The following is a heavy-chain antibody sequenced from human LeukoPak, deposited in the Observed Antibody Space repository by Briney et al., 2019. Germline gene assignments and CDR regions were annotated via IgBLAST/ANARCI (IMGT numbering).Heavy chain of an antibody. Sequence: PSETLSLTCTVSGGSISSYYWSWIRQPAGKGLEWIGRIYTSGSTNYNPSLKSRVTMSVDTSKNQFSLKLSSVTAADTAVYYCASLAARPDDYYYYYMDVWGKGTTVTVSS. CDR3: ASLAARPDDYYYYYMDV. CDR1: GGSISSYY. CDR2: IYTSGST. J-gene: IGHJ6*03. V-gene: IGHV4-4*07. D-gene: IGHD6-6*01.